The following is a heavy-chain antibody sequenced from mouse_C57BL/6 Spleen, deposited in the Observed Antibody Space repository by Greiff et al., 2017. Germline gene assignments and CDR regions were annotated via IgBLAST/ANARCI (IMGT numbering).Heavy chain of an antibody. CDR2: IYPRSGNT. CDR3: ARWDDYDEEGYAMDY. Sequence: VKLVESGAELARPWASVKLSCKASGYTFTSYGISWVKQRTGQGLEWIGEIYPRSGNTYYNEKFKGKATLTADKSSSTAYMELRRLTSEDAAVYFCARWDDYDEEGYAMDYWGQGTSVTVSS. CDR1: GYTFTSYG. D-gene: IGHD2-4*01. J-gene: IGHJ4*01. V-gene: IGHV1-81*01.